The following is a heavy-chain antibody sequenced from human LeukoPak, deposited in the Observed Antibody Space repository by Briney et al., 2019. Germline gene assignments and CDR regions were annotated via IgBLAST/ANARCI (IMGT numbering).Heavy chain of an antibody. V-gene: IGHV3-7*01. Sequence: GGSLRLSCAASGFTFSSYWMSWVRQAPGKGLEWVANIKQDGSEKYYVDSVKGRFTISRDNAKNSLYLQMNSLRAEDTAVYYCANQQSGYDPDLGYWGQGTLVTVSS. CDR3: ANQQSGYDPDLGY. D-gene: IGHD5-12*01. J-gene: IGHJ4*02. CDR1: GFTFSSYW. CDR2: IKQDGSEK.